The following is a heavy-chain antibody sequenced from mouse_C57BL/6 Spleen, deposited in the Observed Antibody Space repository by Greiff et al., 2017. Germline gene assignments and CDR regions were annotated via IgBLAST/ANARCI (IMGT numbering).Heavy chain of an antibody. V-gene: IGHV1-64*01. Sequence: VQLQESGAELVKPGASVKLSCKASGYTFTSYWMHWVKQRPGQGLEWIGMIHPNSGSTNYNEKFKSKDTLTVDKSSSTAYMQLSSLTSEDSAVYYCARDGSGFAYWGQGTLVTVSA. CDR1: GYTFTSYW. CDR3: ARDGSGFAY. D-gene: IGHD1-1*01. J-gene: IGHJ3*01. CDR2: IHPNSGST.